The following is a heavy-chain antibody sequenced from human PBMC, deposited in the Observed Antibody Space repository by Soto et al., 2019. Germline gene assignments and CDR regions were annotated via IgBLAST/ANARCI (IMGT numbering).Heavy chain of an antibody. V-gene: IGHV1-18*01. CDR1: GYTFTSYG. CDR3: ARDGEALSAVGSNGMDV. CDR2: ISAYNGNT. J-gene: IGHJ6*02. D-gene: IGHD6-19*01. Sequence: KKIWASVKVSCKASGYTFTSYGISWVRQAPGQGLEWMGWISAYNGNTNYAQKLQGRVTMTTDTSTSTAYMELRSLRSDDTAVYYCARDGEALSAVGSNGMDVWGQGTTVTVSS.